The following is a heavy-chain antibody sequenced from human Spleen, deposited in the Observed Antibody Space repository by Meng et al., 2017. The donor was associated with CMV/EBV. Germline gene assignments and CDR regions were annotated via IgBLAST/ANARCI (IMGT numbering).Heavy chain of an antibody. V-gene: IGHV4-30-4*08. Sequence: SETLSLTCAVYGGSFSGYYWSWIRQPPGKGLEWIGYIYYSGSTYYNPSLKSRVTISVDTSKKQFSLKLSSVTAADTAVYYCARGTAAGTMDYWGQGTLVTVSS. CDR1: GGSFSGYY. CDR2: IYYSGST. CDR3: ARGTAAGTMDY. D-gene: IGHD6-13*01. J-gene: IGHJ4*02.